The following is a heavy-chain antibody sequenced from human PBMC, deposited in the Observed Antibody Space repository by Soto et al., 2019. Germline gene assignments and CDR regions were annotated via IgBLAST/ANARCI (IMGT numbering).Heavy chain of an antibody. J-gene: IGHJ4*02. D-gene: IGHD3-22*01. CDR3: ARDLGYYDSSGYFDY. CDR2: MNPNSGHT. Sequence: QEQLVQSGAEVKKPGASVKVSCKASGYSFTSFDINWVRQVTGQGLEWMGWMNPNSGHTGYAQKFQGRVTMTRNTSISTAYLELSSLKSEDTAVYYCARDLGYYDSSGYFDYWGQGTLVTVSS. CDR1: GYSFTSFD. V-gene: IGHV1-8*01.